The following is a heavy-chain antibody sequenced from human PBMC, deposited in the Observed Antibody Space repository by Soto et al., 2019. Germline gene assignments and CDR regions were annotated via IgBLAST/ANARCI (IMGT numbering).Heavy chain of an antibody. Sequence: EVQLLESGGGLVQPGGSLRLSCAASGFTFRSYAMSWVRQAPGKGLEWVSAISGSGGSTYYADSVKGRFTISRDNSKNTLYLQMNSLRAEDTAVYYCAKGLTGAPYYAMDVWGQGTTVTVS. D-gene: IGHD7-27*01. CDR3: AKGLTGAPYYAMDV. CDR1: GFTFRSYA. J-gene: IGHJ6*02. CDR2: ISGSGGST. V-gene: IGHV3-23*01.